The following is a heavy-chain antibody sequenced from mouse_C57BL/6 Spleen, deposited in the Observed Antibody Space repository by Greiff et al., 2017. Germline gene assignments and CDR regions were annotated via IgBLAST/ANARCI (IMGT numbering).Heavy chain of an antibody. J-gene: IGHJ2*01. Sequence: VQLQQPGAELVMPGASVKLSCKASGYTFTSYWMHWVKQRPGQGLEWIGEIDPSDSYTNYNQKFKGKSTLTVDKSSSTAYMQLSSLTSEDSAVYYCARDYLGSSYFDYWGQGTTLTVSS. D-gene: IGHD2-4*01. V-gene: IGHV1-69*01. CDR1: GYTFTSYW. CDR3: ARDYLGSSYFDY. CDR2: IDPSDSYT.